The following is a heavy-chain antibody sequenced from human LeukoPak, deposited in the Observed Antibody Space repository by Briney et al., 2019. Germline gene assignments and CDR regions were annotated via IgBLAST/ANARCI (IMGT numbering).Heavy chain of an antibody. Sequence: SETLSLTCTVSGGSISSYYWSWIRQPAGKGLEGIVRIYTSGSTNYNPSLKSRVTMSVDTSKNQFSLKLSSVTAADTAVYYCAGSSTSCYEYLCYPQDPNYYYGMDVWGQGTTVTVSS. CDR1: GGSISSYY. D-gene: IGHD2-2*01. CDR2: IYTSGST. V-gene: IGHV4-4*07. CDR3: AGSSTSCYEYLCYPQDPNYYYGMDV. J-gene: IGHJ6*02.